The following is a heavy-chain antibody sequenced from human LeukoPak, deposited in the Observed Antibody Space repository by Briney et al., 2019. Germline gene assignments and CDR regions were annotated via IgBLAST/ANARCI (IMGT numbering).Heavy chain of an antibody. CDR2: INPNSGGT. Sequence: ASVKVSCKASGYTFTGYYMHWVRQAPGQGLEWMGWINPNSGGTNYAQKFQGRVTMTRDTSISTAYMELRSLRSDDTAVYYCARDGLGATPFDYWGQGTLVTVSS. V-gene: IGHV1-2*02. J-gene: IGHJ4*02. CDR1: GYTFTGYY. CDR3: ARDGLGATPFDY. D-gene: IGHD1-26*01.